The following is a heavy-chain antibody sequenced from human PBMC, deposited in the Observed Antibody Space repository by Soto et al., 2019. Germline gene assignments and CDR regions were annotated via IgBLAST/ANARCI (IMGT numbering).Heavy chain of an antibody. CDR2: IYYSGST. CDR1: GGSISSGGYY. D-gene: IGHD3-9*01. V-gene: IGHV4-31*03. Sequence: SETLSLTCTVSGGSISSGGYYWSWIRQHPGKGLEWIGYIYYSGSTYYNPSLKSRVTISVDTSKNQFSLKLSSVTAADTAVYYCARDRRYFDWLARKYDAFDIWGQGTMVTVSS. J-gene: IGHJ3*02. CDR3: ARDRRYFDWLARKYDAFDI.